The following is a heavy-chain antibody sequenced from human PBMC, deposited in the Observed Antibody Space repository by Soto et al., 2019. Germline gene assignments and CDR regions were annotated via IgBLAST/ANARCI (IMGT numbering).Heavy chain of an antibody. CDR2: ISYDGSNK. CDR1: GFTFSSYA. J-gene: IGHJ4*02. CDR3: ARDPDYDFWGHFDY. V-gene: IGHV3-30-3*01. Sequence: QVQLVESGGGVVQPGRSLRLSCAASGFTFSSYAMHWVRQAPGKGLEWVAVISYDGSNKYYADSVKGRFTISSDNSKNTLYLQMNSLRAEDTAVYYCARDPDYDFWGHFDYWGQGTLVTVSS. D-gene: IGHD3-3*01.